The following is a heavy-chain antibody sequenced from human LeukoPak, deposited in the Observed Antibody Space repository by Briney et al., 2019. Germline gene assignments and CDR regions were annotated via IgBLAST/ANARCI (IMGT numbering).Heavy chain of an antibody. CDR1: GYTFSVYY. CDR3: ARDRGYCSSTSCYPSNMDV. J-gene: IGHJ6*03. Sequence: ASVKVSCKASGYTFSVYYIHWLRQAPGQGLEWLGRINPNNGGTLYSQKFQGGVTMSRDTSISAVYMELNRLTTDDTAVYFCARDRGYCSSTSCYPSNMDVWGKGTTVTVSS. D-gene: IGHD2-2*01. V-gene: IGHV1-2*06. CDR2: INPNNGGT.